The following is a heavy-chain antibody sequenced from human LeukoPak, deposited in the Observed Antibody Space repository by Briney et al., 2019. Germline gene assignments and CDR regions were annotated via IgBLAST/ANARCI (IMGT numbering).Heavy chain of an antibody. CDR1: GITLSNYG. J-gene: IGHJ4*02. D-gene: IGHD5-18*01. CDR2: ISGSGGST. V-gene: IGHV3-23*01. Sequence: GGSLRLSCAVSGITLSNYGMSWVRQAPGKGLEWVSAISGSGGSTYYADSVKGRFTISRDNSKNTLYLQMNSLRAEDTAVYYCARPYSYGPIDYWGQGTLVTVSS. CDR3: ARPYSYGPIDY.